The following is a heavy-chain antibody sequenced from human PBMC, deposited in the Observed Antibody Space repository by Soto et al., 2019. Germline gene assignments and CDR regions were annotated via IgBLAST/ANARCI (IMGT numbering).Heavy chain of an antibody. J-gene: IGHJ4*01. V-gene: IGHV5-10-1*01. CDR1: GYSFTSYL. CDR2: IDPSDSYT. D-gene: IGHD5-18*01. CDR3: ARWISGYSYGYGC. Sequence: GESLKISCKGSGYSFTSYLISWVRQMPVKGLEWMGRIDPSDSYTKYSQYFQGHVNISADKSISTAYLQWSSLKDLDTAMYYCARWISGYSYGYGCGVHGTVVTVSP.